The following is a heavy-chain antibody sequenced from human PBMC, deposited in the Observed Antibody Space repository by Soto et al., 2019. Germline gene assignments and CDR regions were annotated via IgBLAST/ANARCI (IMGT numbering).Heavy chain of an antibody. CDR2: ISDTGGST. CDR1: GFSFNKYA. D-gene: IGHD3-16*01. J-gene: IGHJ6*02. V-gene: IGHV3-64D*06. Sequence: EVQVVESGGGLVQPGGSLRLSCAASGFSFNKYAMHWVRQAPGTGLEYVSGISDTGGSTSHADSVKGRFTISRDNSKDTLFLQMNSLRPEDTAVYYCVKWSRGEFYYYYNGVDVWGQGTTVTVSS. CDR3: VKWSRGEFYYYYNGVDV.